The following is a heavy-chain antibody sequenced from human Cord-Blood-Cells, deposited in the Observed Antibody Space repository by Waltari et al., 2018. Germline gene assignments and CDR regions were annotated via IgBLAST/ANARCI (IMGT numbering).Heavy chain of an antibody. CDR2: IIPILGKA. J-gene: IGHJ1*01. Sequence: QVQLVQSGAEVKKPGSSVKVSCKASGGTFSSYAISWVRQAPGQGLEWMGRIIPILGKANYAQKLQGRVTITADKSTSTAYMELSSLRSEDTAVYYCARDSYDSSGYYSPAEYFQHWGQGTLVTVSS. D-gene: IGHD3-22*01. CDR1: GGTFSSYA. CDR3: ARDSYDSSGYYSPAEYFQH. V-gene: IGHV1-69*09.